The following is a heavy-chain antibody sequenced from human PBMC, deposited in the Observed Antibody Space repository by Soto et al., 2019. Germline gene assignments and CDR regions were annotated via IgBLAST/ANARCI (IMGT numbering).Heavy chain of an antibody. V-gene: IGHV3-74*01. Sequence: PGGSLRLSCATSGFTFSNYWIHWVRQAPGEGLVWVSRINPDATTINYADSVKGRFTVSRDNAKNTLYLQMNSLRVEDTAVYYCATAGSYRFDHWGQGTLVTVSS. CDR3: ATAGSYRFDH. D-gene: IGHD3-10*01. CDR1: GFTFSNYW. J-gene: IGHJ4*02. CDR2: INPDATTI.